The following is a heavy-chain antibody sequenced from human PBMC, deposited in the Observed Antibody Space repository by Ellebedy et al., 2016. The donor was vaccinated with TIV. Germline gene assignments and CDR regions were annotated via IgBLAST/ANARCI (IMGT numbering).Heavy chain of an antibody. Sequence: SETLSLTXTVSGGSISSYYWSWIRQPPGKGLEWIGYIYYSGSTNYNPSLKSRVTISVDTSKNQFSLKLSSVTAADTAVYYCARHGLGKIAAAGYYFDYWGQGTLVTVSS. D-gene: IGHD6-13*01. CDR3: ARHGLGKIAAAGYYFDY. V-gene: IGHV4-59*08. CDR2: IYYSGST. J-gene: IGHJ4*02. CDR1: GGSISSYY.